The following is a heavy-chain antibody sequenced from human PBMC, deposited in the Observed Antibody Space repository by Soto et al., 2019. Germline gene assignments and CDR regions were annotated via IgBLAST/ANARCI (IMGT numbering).Heavy chain of an antibody. Sequence: GGSLRLSCAASGFTFSSYAMHWVRQAPGKGLEYVSAISSNGGSTYYANSVKGRFTISRDNSKNTLYLQMGSLRAEDIAVYYCARVSAAQVAATPSSYAFDIWGQGTMVTVSS. V-gene: IGHV3-64*01. J-gene: IGHJ3*02. CDR2: ISSNGGST. CDR1: GFTFSSYA. D-gene: IGHD2-15*01. CDR3: ARVSAAQVAATPSSYAFDI.